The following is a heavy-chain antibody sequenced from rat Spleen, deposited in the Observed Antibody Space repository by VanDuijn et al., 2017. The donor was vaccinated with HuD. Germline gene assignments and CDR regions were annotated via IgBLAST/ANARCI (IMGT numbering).Heavy chain of an antibody. D-gene: IGHD1-7*01. Sequence: EVRLVESGGGLVQPGRSLKLSCAASGFTFSNYDMAWVRQAPTKGLEWVTSTSYEGSSIYYGDSVKGRFTISRDNVKSTLYLQMNSLRSEDTATYYCARGHTMGMDYFDYWGQGVMVTVSS. CDR1: GFTFSNYD. J-gene: IGHJ2*01. V-gene: IGHV5-22*01. CDR3: ARGHTMGMDYFDY. CDR2: TSYEGSSI.